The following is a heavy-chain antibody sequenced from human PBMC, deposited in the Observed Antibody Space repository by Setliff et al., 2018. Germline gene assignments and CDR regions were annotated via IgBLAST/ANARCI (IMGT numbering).Heavy chain of an antibody. CDR3: AKPRPGWPAGFDS. CDR2: IRSDGSNK. Sequence: GRSLRLSCATSGFIFSNYWMAWVRQAPGKGLEWVAYIRSDGSNKYYTDLVKGRFSITRDNSKNTLYLQMSSLRPEDTALYYCAKPRPGWPAGFDSWGQGTLVTVSS. D-gene: IGHD6-19*01. CDR1: GFIFSNYW. V-gene: IGHV3-30*02. J-gene: IGHJ4*02.